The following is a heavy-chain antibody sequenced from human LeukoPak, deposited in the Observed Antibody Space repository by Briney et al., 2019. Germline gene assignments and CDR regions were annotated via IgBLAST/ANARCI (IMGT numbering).Heavy chain of an antibody. CDR1: GGSISSYY. V-gene: IGHV4-59*12. D-gene: IGHD1-26*01. Sequence: PSETLSLTCTVSGGSISSYYWSWIRQPPGKGLEWIGYIYYSGSTNYNPSLKSRVTMSVDTSKNQFSLKLSSVTAADTAVYYCARVGWELRWWFDPWGQGTLVTVSS. CDR2: IYYSGST. J-gene: IGHJ5*02. CDR3: ARVGWELRWWFDP.